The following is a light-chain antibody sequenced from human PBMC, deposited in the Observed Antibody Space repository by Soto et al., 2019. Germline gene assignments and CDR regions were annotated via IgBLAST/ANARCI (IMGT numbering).Light chain of an antibody. J-gene: IGLJ2*01. CDR2: VNI. V-gene: IGLV1-40*01. CDR3: QSYDSSLSVV. Sequence: QSVLTQPPSVSGAPGQRVTISCTGSSSNIGAGYDVHWYQQLPGTAPKLLIYVNINRPSGVPDRFSGSKSGTSASLAITGLQAEYEADYYCQSYDSSLSVVFGGGTKLTVL. CDR1: SSNIGAGYD.